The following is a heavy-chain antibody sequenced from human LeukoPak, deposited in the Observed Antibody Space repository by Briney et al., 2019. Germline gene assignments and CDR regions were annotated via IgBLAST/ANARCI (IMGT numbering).Heavy chain of an antibody. D-gene: IGHD2-15*01. J-gene: IGHJ6*03. CDR3: ARGVIVVVVAATRYYYYYMDV. Sequence: SETLSLTCTVSGGSISSSSYYWGWIRQPPGKGLEWIGSIYYSGSTYYNPSLKSRVTISVDTSKNQFSLKLSSVTAADTAVYYCARGVIVVVVAATRYYYYYMDVWGKGTTVTVSS. CDR2: IYYSGST. CDR1: GGSISSSSYY. V-gene: IGHV4-39*07.